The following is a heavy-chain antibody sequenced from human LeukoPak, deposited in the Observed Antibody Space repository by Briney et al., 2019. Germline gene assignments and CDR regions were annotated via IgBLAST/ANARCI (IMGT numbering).Heavy chain of an antibody. CDR1: GYTFTSYG. D-gene: IGHD6-13*01. J-gene: IGHJ4*02. CDR3: ARDGDPGIAAPLLHY. CDR2: ISAYNGNT. V-gene: IGHV1-18*01. Sequence: GASVKVSCKASGYTFTSYGISWVRQAPGQGLEWMGWISAYNGNTNYAQKLQGRVTMTTDTSTSTAYMELRSLRSDDTAVYYCARDGDPGIAAPLLHYWGQGTLVTVSS.